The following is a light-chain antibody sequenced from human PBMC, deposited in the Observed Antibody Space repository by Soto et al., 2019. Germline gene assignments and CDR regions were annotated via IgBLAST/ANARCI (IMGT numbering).Light chain of an antibody. CDR3: QQFSSYPLT. V-gene: IGKV3-20*01. Sequence: DIVLTQSPGTLSLSPGETATLSCRASQRVTSSYLAWYQQKPGQAPRLLIYGASSRATGIPDRFSGGGSGTDFTLTISRLEPEDFAVYYCQQFSSYPLTFGGGTKVDIK. CDR1: QRVTSSY. J-gene: IGKJ4*01. CDR2: GAS.